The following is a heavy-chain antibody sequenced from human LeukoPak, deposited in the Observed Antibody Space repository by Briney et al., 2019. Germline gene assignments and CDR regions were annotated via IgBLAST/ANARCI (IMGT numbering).Heavy chain of an antibody. CDR3: ARMRGYSLGYWYLDL. CDR2: MNPNSGNR. D-gene: IGHD5-18*01. J-gene: IGHJ2*01. Sequence: GASVKVSCKASGYTFTSYDINWVRQATGQGLEWMGWMNPNSGNRGYAQKLQGRVTMTRNTSISTAYMELSSLRSEDTAVYYCARMRGYSLGYWYLDLWGRGTLVTVSS. V-gene: IGHV1-8*01. CDR1: GYTFTSYD.